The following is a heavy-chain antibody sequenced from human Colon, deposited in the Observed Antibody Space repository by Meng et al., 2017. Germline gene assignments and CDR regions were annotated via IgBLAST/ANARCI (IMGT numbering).Heavy chain of an antibody. CDR1: GGAISSNGYS. J-gene: IGHJ4*02. CDR3: ARRRGGSGRDC. D-gene: IGHD3-10*01. V-gene: IGHV4-39*01. Sequence: LQLQESGPGLVKPSETLSLTCTVSGGAISSNGYSWDWVGQPPGKGLEWIGAIYHSGSTSYNPSLQSRVTMFVDTSKYQFSLMLTSVTATDTAVYYCARRRGGSGRDCWGQGTLVTVSS. CDR2: IYHSGST.